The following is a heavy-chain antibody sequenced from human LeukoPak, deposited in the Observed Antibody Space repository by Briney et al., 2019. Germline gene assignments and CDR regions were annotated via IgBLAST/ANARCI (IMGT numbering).Heavy chain of an antibody. CDR1: GYTFTGYY. V-gene: IGHV1-2*02. CDR2: INPNSGGT. CDR3: ARDRCTNGVCYSDY. J-gene: IGHJ4*02. D-gene: IGHD2-8*01. Sequence: ASVKVSCKASGYTFTGYYMHWVRQAPGQGLEWMGWINPNSGGTNYAQKFQGRVTMTRDTSISTAYMELSRLRSYDTAVYYCARDRCTNGVCYSDYRGQGTLVTVSS.